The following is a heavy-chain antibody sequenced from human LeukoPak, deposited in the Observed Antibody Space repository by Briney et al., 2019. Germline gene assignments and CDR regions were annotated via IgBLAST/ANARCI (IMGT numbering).Heavy chain of an antibody. CDR2: IYSGGNT. Sequence: PGGSLRLSCAASGFTVSSNYMTWVRQAPGKGLEWASVIYSGGNTYYADSVKGRFSISRHNSKNALYLQMNSLRAEDTAVYYCARKTYYYDSSGYYSHNWFDPWGQGTLVTVSS. D-gene: IGHD3-22*01. V-gene: IGHV3-53*04. CDR1: GFTVSSNY. J-gene: IGHJ5*02. CDR3: ARKTYYYDSSGYYSHNWFDP.